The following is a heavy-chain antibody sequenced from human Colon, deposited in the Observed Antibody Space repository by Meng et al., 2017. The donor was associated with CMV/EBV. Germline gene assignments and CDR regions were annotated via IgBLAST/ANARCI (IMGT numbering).Heavy chain of an antibody. V-gene: IGHV1-2*02. CDR3: ARDLWSGSSDYFDY. CDR2: MNPKSGDT. J-gene: IGHJ4*02. CDR1: GYTFTGFD. D-gene: IGHD3-3*01. Sequence: VQLGRAWCEVKQPGASVKLSCKASGYTFTGFDILWVRQAPGQGLEWMGWMNPKSGDTIYEQKFQGRVTMTRETSISTVYMDLNSLRSDDTAVYFCARDLWSGSSDYFDYWGQGTLVTVSS.